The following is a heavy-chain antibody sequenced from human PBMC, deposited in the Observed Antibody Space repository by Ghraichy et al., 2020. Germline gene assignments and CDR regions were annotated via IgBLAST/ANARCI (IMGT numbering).Heavy chain of an antibody. D-gene: IGHD3-22*01. V-gene: IGHV3-53*01. J-gene: IGHJ3*02. CDR2: IYSGGST. Sequence: GGSLRLSCAASGFTVSSNYMSWVRQAPGKGLEWVSVIYSGGSTYYADSVKGRFTISRDNSKNTLYLQMNSLRAEDTAVYYCARDASPYYYDSSGYLTAFDIWGQGTMVTVSS. CDR3: ARDASPYYYDSSGYLTAFDI. CDR1: GFTVSSNY.